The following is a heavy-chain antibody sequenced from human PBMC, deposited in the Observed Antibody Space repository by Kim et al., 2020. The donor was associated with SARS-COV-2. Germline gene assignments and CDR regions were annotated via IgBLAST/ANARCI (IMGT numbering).Heavy chain of an antibody. V-gene: IGHV4-59*08. J-gene: IGHJ4*02. Sequence: YSPSLKSRITISVDTSKNQFSLKLSSVTAAGAAVYYCARHAHFGDYFDYWGQGTLVTVSS. D-gene: IGHD4-17*01. CDR3: ARHAHFGDYFDY.